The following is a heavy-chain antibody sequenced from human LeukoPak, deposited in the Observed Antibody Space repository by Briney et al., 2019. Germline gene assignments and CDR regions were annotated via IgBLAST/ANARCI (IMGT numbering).Heavy chain of an antibody. CDR3: ARDLYYGSGSYLAYYFDY. D-gene: IGHD3-10*01. J-gene: IGHJ4*02. CDR2: IYTSGST. Sequence: SETLSLTCTVSGGSISSYYWSWIRQPAGKGLEWIGRIYTSGSTNYNPSLKSRVTMSVDTSKNQFSLKLSSVTAADTAVYYCARDLYYGSGSYLAYYFDYWGQGTLVTVPS. V-gene: IGHV4-4*07. CDR1: GGSISSYY.